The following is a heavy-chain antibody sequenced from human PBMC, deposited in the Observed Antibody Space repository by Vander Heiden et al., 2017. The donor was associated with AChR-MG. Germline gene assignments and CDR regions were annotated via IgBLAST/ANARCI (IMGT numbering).Heavy chain of an antibody. J-gene: IGHJ3*02. V-gene: IGHV3-33*01. CDR2: IWYDGSNK. Sequence: QVQLVESGGGVVQPGRSLRLSCAGSGFPFSNYGMHWVRQAPGKGLEWVAVIWYDGSNKYYADSVKGRFTISRDNSKNTLYLQMNSLRAEDTAIYYCARGNGDGDAFDIWGQGTMVTVSS. CDR1: GFPFSNYG. CDR3: ARGNGDGDAFDI.